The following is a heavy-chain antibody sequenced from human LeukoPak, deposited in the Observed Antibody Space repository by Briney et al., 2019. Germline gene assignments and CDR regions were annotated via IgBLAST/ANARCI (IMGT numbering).Heavy chain of an antibody. V-gene: IGHV3-33*06. CDR3: AKEGPTSGWYSGFDY. Sequence: GGSLRLSCAASGFTFNSYGMHWVRQAPGKGLEWVAVIWYDGSNKYYADSVKGRFTISRDNSKNTLYLQMNSLRAEDTAVYYCAKEGPTSGWYSGFDYWGQGTLVTVSS. D-gene: IGHD6-19*01. J-gene: IGHJ4*02. CDR2: IWYDGSNK. CDR1: GFTFNSYG.